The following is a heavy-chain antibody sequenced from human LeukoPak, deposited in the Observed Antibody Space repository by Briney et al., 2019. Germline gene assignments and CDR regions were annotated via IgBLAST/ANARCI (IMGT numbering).Heavy chain of an antibody. CDR3: ARVLTIFGVVISYGAFDI. CDR2: ISSSGNT. J-gene: IGHJ3*02. D-gene: IGHD3-3*01. Sequence: PSETLSLTCSVFNASIGTYYWSWIRQPPGKGLEWIGYISSSGNTNYNPSLKSRLTISVDTSKNHFSLRLTSVTAADTAVYYCARVLTIFGVVISYGAFDIWGQGTLVTVSS. CDR1: NASIGTYY. V-gene: IGHV4-59*01.